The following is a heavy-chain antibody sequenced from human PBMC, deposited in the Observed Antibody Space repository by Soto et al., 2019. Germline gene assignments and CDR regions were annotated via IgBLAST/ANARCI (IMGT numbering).Heavy chain of an antibody. J-gene: IGHJ6*02. CDR3: ATGRIVVVGSRAYYGMDV. CDR1: GGTLSNSA. V-gene: IGHV1-69*19. CDR2: IIPVFGIV. D-gene: IGHD3-22*01. Sequence: QFQLAQSGADVKKAGSSVKVSCKASGGTLSNSAFSWVRQAPGQGLEWMGGIIPVFGIVNYAQKFQDRVTITADESTSTAYMELRSLRSEDTAVYFCATGRIVVVGSRAYYGMDVWGQGTTVTV.